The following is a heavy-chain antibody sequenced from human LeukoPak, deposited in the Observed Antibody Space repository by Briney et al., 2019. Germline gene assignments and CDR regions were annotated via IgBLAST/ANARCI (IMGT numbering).Heavy chain of an antibody. Sequence: SETLSLTCTVSGGSISSGGYYWSWIRQHPGKGLEWIGYIYYSGSTYYNPSLKSRVTISVDTSKNQFSLKLSSVTAADTAVYYCARDVHISGRSVRIQGPPRYFDLWGRGTLVTVSS. CDR1: GGSISSGGYY. V-gene: IGHV4-31*03. CDR3: ARDVHISGRSVRIQGPPRYFDL. CDR2: IYYSGST. J-gene: IGHJ2*01. D-gene: IGHD1-26*01.